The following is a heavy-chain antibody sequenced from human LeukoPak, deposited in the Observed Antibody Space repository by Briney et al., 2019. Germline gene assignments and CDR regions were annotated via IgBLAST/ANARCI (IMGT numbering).Heavy chain of an antibody. J-gene: IGHJ4*02. D-gene: IGHD5-24*01. V-gene: IGHV3-53*01. CDR3: AREMATIRYFDY. CDR2: IYSGGST. Sequence: GGALRLSCAASGFTVSSNYMSWVRQAPGKGLEWVSVIYSGGSTYYADSVKGRFTISRDNSKNTLYLQMNSLSAEDPAVYYCAREMATIRYFDYWGQGTLVTVSS. CDR1: GFTVSSNY.